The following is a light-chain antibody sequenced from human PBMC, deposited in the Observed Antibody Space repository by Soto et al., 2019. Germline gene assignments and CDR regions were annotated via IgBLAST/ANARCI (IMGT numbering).Light chain of an antibody. CDR2: EVS. V-gene: IGLV2-14*01. J-gene: IGLJ1*01. CDR3: CSYAGSYSYA. Sequence: QSALTQPASVSGSPGQSITISCTGTSSDVGNYKYVSWYQQHPGKAPKLMIYEVSNRPSGVSNRFSGSKSGNTASLTISGLQAEDETDYYCCSYAGSYSYAFATGTKVTVL. CDR1: SSDVGNYKY.